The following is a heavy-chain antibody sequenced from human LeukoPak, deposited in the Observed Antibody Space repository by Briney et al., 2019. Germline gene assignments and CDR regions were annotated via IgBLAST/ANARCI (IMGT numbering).Heavy chain of an antibody. J-gene: IGHJ4*02. Sequence: GASMTVSCKASGYTFTTYGISWVRQAPGQGLEWMGWISTYNGNTEYAQNLQGTVTMTTDTSTSTAYMELRSLRSDDTAVHYCARGTYYDYWGQGTLVTVSS. D-gene: IGHD1-26*01. CDR1: GYTFTTYG. CDR2: ISTYNGNT. V-gene: IGHV1-18*01. CDR3: ARGTYYDY.